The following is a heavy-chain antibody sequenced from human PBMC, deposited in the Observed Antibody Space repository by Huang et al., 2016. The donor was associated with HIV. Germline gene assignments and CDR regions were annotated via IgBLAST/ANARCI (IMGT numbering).Heavy chain of an antibody. CDR1: GFSLDSYN. Sequence: EVQLVESGGGLVKPGGSLRLSCAASGFSLDSYNMYWVRQTPGKGLRWVSSISPRSSFIDYADSVKGRFSISRDNAKNSLYLQMNNLRGEDTAVYYCARDRGQQLSPFDSWGQGTLVTVSS. D-gene: IGHD6-13*01. CDR2: ISPRSSFI. J-gene: IGHJ4*02. V-gene: IGHV3-21*01. CDR3: ARDRGQQLSPFDS.